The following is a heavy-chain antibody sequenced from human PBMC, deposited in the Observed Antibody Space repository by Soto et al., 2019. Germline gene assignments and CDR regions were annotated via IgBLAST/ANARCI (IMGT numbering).Heavy chain of an antibody. J-gene: IGHJ4*02. CDR2: IIPIFGTA. Sequence: QVQLVQSGAEVKKPGSSVKVSCKASGGTFSSYAISWVRQAPGQGLEWMGGIIPIFGTANYAQKFQGRVTITADEPTRTAYRERSSLRSEDTAVYYWASLQIDYVDYGGGFDYWGQGPLVTVSS. CDR3: ASLQIDYVDYGGGFDY. D-gene: IGHD4-17*01. V-gene: IGHV1-69*01. CDR1: GGTFSSYA.